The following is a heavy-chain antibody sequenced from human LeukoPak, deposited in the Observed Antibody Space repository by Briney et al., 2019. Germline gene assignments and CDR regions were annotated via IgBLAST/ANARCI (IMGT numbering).Heavy chain of an antibody. CDR3: ARAYDLLDY. Sequence: GGSLRLSCAASGFTFSHYWMHWVRQAPGKGLVWVSRINSDGSGTSYADSVKGRFTISRDNAENTLYLQMNSLRAEDTAVYYCARAYDLLDYWGQGTLVTVSS. CDR1: GFTFSHYW. CDR2: INSDGSGT. D-gene: IGHD3-3*01. V-gene: IGHV3-74*01. J-gene: IGHJ4*02.